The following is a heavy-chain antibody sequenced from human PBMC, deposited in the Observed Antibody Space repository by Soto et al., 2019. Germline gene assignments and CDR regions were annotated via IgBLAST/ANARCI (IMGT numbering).Heavy chain of an antibody. V-gene: IGHV4-59*01. D-gene: IGHD1-26*01. CDR1: GGSISSYY. CDR2: IYYSGST. J-gene: IGHJ6*02. Sequence: SETLSLTCTVYGGSISSYYWSWIRQPPGKGLEWIGYIYYSGSTNYNPSLKSRVTISVDTSKNQFSLKLSSVTAADTAVYYCARDSGAYSGSYVPNYYYGMDVWGQGTTVTVSS. CDR3: ARDSGAYSGSYVPNYYYGMDV.